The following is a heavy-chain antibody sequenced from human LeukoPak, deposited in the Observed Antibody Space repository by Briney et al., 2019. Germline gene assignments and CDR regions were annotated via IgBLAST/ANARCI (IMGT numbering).Heavy chain of an antibody. D-gene: IGHD3-22*01. J-gene: IGHJ3*02. CDR2: ISYDGSNK. V-gene: IGHV3-30-3*01. CDR3: ARRITMIVEAGDAFDI. CDR1: GFTFSSYA. Sequence: GGSLRLSCAASGFTFSSYAMHWVRQAPGKGLEWVAVISYDGSNKYYADSVKGRFTISRDNSKNTLYLQMSSLRAEDTAVYYCARRITMIVEAGDAFDIWGQGTMVTVSS.